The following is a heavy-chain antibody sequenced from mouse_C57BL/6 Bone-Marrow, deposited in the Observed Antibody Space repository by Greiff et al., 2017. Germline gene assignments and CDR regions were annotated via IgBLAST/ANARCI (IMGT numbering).Heavy chain of an antibody. CDR3: ARNWDLVARSLYAMDY. J-gene: IGHJ4*01. CDR1: GFSLTSYG. D-gene: IGHD1-1*02. Sequence: QVQLQQSGPGLVQPSQSLSITCTVSGFSLTSYGVHWVRQSPGKGLEWLGVIWSGGSTDYNAAFISRLSISKDNSKSQVFFKMNSLQADDTAIYYCARNWDLVARSLYAMDYWGQGTSVTVSS. V-gene: IGHV2-2*01. CDR2: IWSGGST.